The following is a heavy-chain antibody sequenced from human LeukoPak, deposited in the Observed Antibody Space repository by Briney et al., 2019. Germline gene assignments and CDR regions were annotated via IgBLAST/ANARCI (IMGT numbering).Heavy chain of an antibody. CDR2: ISGSGGST. V-gene: IGHV3-23*01. J-gene: IGHJ4*02. Sequence: PGGSLRLSCAASGFTFSSYAMSWVRQAPGKGLEWVSAISGSGGSTHYADSVKGRFTISRDNSKNTLYLQMNSLRAEDTAVYYCAKDFALRKIVGGDYWGQGTLVTVSS. D-gene: IGHD3-10*01. CDR3: AKDFALRKIVGGDY. CDR1: GFTFSSYA.